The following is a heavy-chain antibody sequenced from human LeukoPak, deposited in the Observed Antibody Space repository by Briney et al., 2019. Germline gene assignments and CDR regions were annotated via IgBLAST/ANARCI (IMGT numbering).Heavy chain of an antibody. V-gene: IGHV3-30*02. CDR2: IWYDGSNK. CDR1: GFTFSSYG. D-gene: IGHD3-9*01. CDR3: AKLGNYYDILTGFDY. Sequence: GGSLRLSYAASGFTFSSYGMHWVRQAPGKGLEWVAVIWYDGSNKYYADSVKGRFTISRDNSKNTLYLQMNSLRAEDTAVYYCAKLGNYYDILTGFDYWGQGTLVTVSS. J-gene: IGHJ4*02.